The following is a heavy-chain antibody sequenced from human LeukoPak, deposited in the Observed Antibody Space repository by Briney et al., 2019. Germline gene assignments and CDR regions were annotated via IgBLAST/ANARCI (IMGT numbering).Heavy chain of an antibody. D-gene: IGHD3-22*01. CDR1: GFTFSSYA. J-gene: IGHJ4*02. CDR2: ISGSGGNT. Sequence: GGSLTLSCTASGFTFSSYAMSWVCQAPGKGLEWVSAISGSGGNTYYADSVKGRFTIYRENYMTPLYLQLNSLRAEDTAVYYCAKGVFYFDSSAYYCTYYIDYWGQGTLVTVSS. V-gene: IGHV3-23*01. CDR3: AKGVFYFDSSAYYCTYYIDY.